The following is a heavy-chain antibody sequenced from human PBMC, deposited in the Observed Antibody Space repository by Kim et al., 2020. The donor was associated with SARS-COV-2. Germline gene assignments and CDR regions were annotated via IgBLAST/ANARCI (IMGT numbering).Heavy chain of an antibody. J-gene: IGHJ4*02. D-gene: IGHD3-9*01. Sequence: SQKCQGRVTITRDTSASTAYMELSSLRSEDTAVYYCARAYYDILTGYFDYWGQGTLVTVSS. V-gene: IGHV1-3*01. CDR3: ARAYYDILTGYFDY.